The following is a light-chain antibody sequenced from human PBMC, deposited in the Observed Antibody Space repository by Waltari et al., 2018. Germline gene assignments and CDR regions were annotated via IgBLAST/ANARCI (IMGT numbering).Light chain of an antibody. J-gene: IGLJ2*01. CDR1: TGDVGSYNL. V-gene: IGLV2-23*02. CDR3: CSFVRGRPHVV. Sequence: QSALTQPASVSGSPGQSITISCTGTTGDVGSYNLVSWYQHHPGKAPKLFVFEVTKRPSGVSDRCSGSRSDITASLTISGLQAEDEADYYCCSFVRGRPHVVFGGGTKLTVL. CDR2: EVT.